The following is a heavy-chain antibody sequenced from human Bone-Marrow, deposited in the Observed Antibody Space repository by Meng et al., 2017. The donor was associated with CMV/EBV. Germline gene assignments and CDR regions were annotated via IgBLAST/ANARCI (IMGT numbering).Heavy chain of an antibody. D-gene: IGHD3-9*01. CDR2: IIPILGIA. CDR3: ARGQYYDILTAVGYYGMDV. CDR1: GGTFSSYT. Sequence: SVKVSCKASGGTFSSYTISWVRQAPGQGLEWMGRIIPILGIANYAQKFQGRVTITTDESTSTAYMELSSLRSEDTAVYYCARGQYYDILTAVGYYGMDVWGQGTTVTVSS. V-gene: IGHV1-69*16. J-gene: IGHJ6*02.